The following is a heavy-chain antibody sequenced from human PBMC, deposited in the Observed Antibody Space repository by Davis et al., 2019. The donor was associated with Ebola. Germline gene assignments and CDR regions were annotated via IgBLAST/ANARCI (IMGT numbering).Heavy chain of an antibody. J-gene: IGHJ4*02. D-gene: IGHD3-16*01. CDR1: GFTFSTYG. CDR2: TWYDGSNK. V-gene: IGHV3-33*01. Sequence: GGSLRLSCVASGFTFSTYGMHWVRQAPGKGLEWVAVTWYDGSNKYHVDSVKGRFTISRDNSKNTVSLQMSSLRAEDTAIYYCARADAIMGYYFDYWGQGTLVTVSS. CDR3: ARADAIMGYYFDY.